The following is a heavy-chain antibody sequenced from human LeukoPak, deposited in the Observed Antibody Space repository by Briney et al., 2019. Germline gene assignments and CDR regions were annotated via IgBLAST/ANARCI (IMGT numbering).Heavy chain of an antibody. CDR2: INPSGGST. CDR3: ARDFGASGGSYAEHFQH. J-gene: IGHJ1*01. V-gene: IGHV1-46*03. CDR1: GYTFTSYY. D-gene: IGHD1-26*01. Sequence: ASVKVSCKASGYTFTSYYMHWVRQAPGQGLELMGIINPSGGSTSYAQKFQGRVTMTRDTSTSTVYMELSSLRSEDTAVYYCARDFGASGGSYAEHFQHWGQGTLVTVSS.